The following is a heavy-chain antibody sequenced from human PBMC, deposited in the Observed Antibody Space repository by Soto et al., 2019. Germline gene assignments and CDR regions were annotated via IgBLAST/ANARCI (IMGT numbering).Heavy chain of an antibody. V-gene: IGHV1-18*01. Sequence: ASVKVSCKASGYTFTSYGISWVRQAPGQGLEWMGWISAYNGNTNYAQKLQGRVTMTTDTSTSTAYMELRSLRSDDTAVYYCARGARVTMVRGPWDVWGQGTTVTVSS. D-gene: IGHD3-10*01. J-gene: IGHJ6*02. CDR3: ARGARVTMVRGPWDV. CDR1: GYTFTSYG. CDR2: ISAYNGNT.